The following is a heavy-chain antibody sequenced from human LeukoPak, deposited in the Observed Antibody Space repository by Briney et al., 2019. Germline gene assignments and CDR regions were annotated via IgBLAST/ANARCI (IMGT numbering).Heavy chain of an antibody. D-gene: IGHD1-26*01. CDR2: IKQDGSEK. V-gene: IGHV3-7*01. CDR3: ASASGNYIDY. Sequence: ETLSLTCTVSGGSIRSSYYYWGWVRQAPGKGLEWVANIKQDGSEKYYVDSVKGRFTISKDNAKNSLYLQMNSLRAEDTAVHYCASASGNYIDYWGQGTLVTVSS. J-gene: IGHJ4*02. CDR1: GGSIRSSYYY.